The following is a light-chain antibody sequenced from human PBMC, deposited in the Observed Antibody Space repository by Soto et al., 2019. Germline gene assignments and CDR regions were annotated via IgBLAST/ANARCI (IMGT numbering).Light chain of an antibody. CDR1: QSISTY. V-gene: IGKV1-39*01. Sequence: DIQMTQSPSSLSASVGDRVTITCRASQSISTYLNWYQQKPGKAPKLLINSASSLQSGVPSRFSGSGSGTDFTLTISSLQPEDFANYYCQQSYSTPHFGQGTRLAIK. J-gene: IGKJ5*01. CDR2: SAS. CDR3: QQSYSTPH.